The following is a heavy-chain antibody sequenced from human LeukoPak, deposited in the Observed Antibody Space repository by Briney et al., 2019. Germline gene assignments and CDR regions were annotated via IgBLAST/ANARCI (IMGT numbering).Heavy chain of an antibody. D-gene: IGHD6-13*01. CDR1: GFTFSNAW. CDR2: IKSKTDGGTT. Sequence: GGSLRLSCAASGFTFSNAWMSWVRLAPGKGLEWDGRIKSKTDGGTTDYAAPVKGRFTISRDDSKNTLYLQMNSLRAEDTAMFYCARVIGAGVLDPWGQGTLVTVSS. V-gene: IGHV3-15*01. J-gene: IGHJ5*02. CDR3: ARVIGAGVLDP.